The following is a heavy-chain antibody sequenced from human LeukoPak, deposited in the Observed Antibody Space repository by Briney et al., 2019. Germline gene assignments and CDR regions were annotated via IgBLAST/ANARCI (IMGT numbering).Heavy chain of an antibody. CDR1: GFTFSSAA. J-gene: IGHJ3*02. CDR3: ENPPDAFDI. CDR2: ISGSGGST. Sequence: PGGSLRLSCAASGFTFSSAAMCWVRQAPGKGLEWVSAISGSGGSTYYADSVKGRFTISRDNSKNTLYLQVNSLRAEDTAVYYCENPPDAFDIWGQGRMVTASS. V-gene: IGHV3-23*01.